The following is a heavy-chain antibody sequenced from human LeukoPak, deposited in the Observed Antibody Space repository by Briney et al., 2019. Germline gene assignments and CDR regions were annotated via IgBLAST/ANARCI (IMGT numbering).Heavy chain of an antibody. CDR3: AGGTTGTKGVDY. V-gene: IGHV3-48*04. CDR1: GFTFSSYW. CDR2: ISSSGSTI. J-gene: IGHJ4*02. D-gene: IGHD1-1*01. Sequence: GGSLRLSCAASGFTFSSYWMSWVRQAPGKGLEWVSYISSSGSTIYYADSVKGRFTISRDNAKNSLYLQMNSLRAEDTAVYYCAGGTTGTKGVDYWGQGTLVTVSS.